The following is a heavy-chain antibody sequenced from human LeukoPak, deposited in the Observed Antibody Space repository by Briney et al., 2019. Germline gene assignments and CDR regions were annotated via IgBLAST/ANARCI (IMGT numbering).Heavy chain of an antibody. J-gene: IGHJ3*02. CDR2: ISGSGGNT. CDR3: ATWGSSGYYRGAFDI. V-gene: IGHV3-23*01. D-gene: IGHD3-22*01. CDR1: GFTFNNYA. Sequence: GGSLRLSCAASGFTFNNYAMNWVRQAPGKGLEWVSSISGSGGNTYYADSVKGRFTISRDNSKNTLYLQMNSLRAEDTAVYYCATWGSSGYYRGAFDIWGQGTMVTVSS.